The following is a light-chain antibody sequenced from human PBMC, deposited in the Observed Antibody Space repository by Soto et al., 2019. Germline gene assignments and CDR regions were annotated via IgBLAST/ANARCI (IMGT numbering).Light chain of an antibody. CDR3: QQHGSSLWT. CDR1: QSVISSY. V-gene: IGKV3-20*01. Sequence: EIVLTQSPGTLSLSPGERATLSCRASQSVISSYLAWYQQKPGQAPRLLIYGASSMATGIPDRFSGSGSGTDFTLTISRLEPGDFAGYFFQQHGSSLWTFGQGTKVEIK. CDR2: GAS. J-gene: IGKJ1*01.